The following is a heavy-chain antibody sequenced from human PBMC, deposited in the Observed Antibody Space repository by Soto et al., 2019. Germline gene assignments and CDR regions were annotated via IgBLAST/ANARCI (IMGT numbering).Heavy chain of an antibody. CDR3: AKDPTYSGSYYASFDY. CDR1: GFTFSSYA. D-gene: IGHD1-26*01. J-gene: IGHJ4*02. CDR2: ISGSGGST. V-gene: IGHV3-23*01. Sequence: GGSLRLSCAASGFTFSSYAMSWVRQAPGKGLEWVSAISGSGGSTYYADSVKGRFTISRDNSKNTLYLQMNSLRAEDTAVYYCAKDPTYSGSYYASFDYWGQGTLVTVSS.